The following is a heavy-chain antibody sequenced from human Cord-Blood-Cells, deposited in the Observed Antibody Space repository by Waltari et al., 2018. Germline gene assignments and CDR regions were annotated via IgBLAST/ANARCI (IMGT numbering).Heavy chain of an antibody. CDR3: ARQYSSGWYFDY. CDR2: IYYSGST. D-gene: IGHD6-19*01. J-gene: IGHJ4*02. V-gene: IGHV4-39*01. Sequence: QLQLQESGPGLVKPSETLSLTCTVSGGSISSSSYYLGWTRQPPGKGLEWIGSIYYSGSTYYNPSLKSRVTISVDTSKNQFSLKLSSVTAADTAVYYCARQYSSGWYFDYWGQGTLVTVSS. CDR1: GGSISSSSYY.